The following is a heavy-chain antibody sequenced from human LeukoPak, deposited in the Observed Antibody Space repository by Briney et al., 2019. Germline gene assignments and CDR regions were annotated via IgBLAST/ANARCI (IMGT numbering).Heavy chain of an antibody. J-gene: IGHJ4*02. CDR3: ARGRFSYDSSGYPKPHYFDY. CDR1: GGTFSSYA. D-gene: IGHD3-22*01. Sequence: SVKVSCKASGGTFSSYAISWVRQAPGQGLEWMGRIIPTLGIANYAQKFQGRVTITADKSTSTAYMELSSLRSEDTVVYYCARGRFSYDSSGYPKPHYFDYWGQGTLVTVSS. V-gene: IGHV1-69*04. CDR2: IIPTLGIA.